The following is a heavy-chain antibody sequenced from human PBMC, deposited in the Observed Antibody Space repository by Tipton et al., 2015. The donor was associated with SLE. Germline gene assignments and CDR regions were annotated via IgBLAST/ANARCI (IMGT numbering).Heavy chain of an antibody. J-gene: IGHJ5*02. CDR3: ARHCYEIVVVPAATLYGGWFDP. V-gene: IGHV4-59*08. CDR1: GGSISSHY. Sequence: TLSLTCTVSGGSISSHYWSWIRQPPGKGLEWIGYIYYSGSTNYNPSLKSRVTISVDTSKNQFSLKLSSVTAADTAVYYCARHCYEIVVVPAATLYGGWFDPWGQGTLVTVSS. D-gene: IGHD2-2*01. CDR2: IYYSGST.